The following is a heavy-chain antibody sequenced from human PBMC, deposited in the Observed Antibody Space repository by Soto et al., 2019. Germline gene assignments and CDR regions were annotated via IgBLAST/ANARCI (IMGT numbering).Heavy chain of an antibody. CDR3: ARGITPPDYYDSSGHQAVFDY. V-gene: IGHV4-30-2*01. CDR1: GGSISSGGYS. Sequence: SETLSLTCAVSGGSISSGGYSWSWIRQPPGKGLEWIGYIYHSGSTYYNPSLKSRVTISVDRSKNQFSLQLSSVTAADTAVYYCARGITPPDYYDSSGHQAVFDYWGQGTLVTVSS. J-gene: IGHJ4*02. D-gene: IGHD3-22*01. CDR2: IYHSGST.